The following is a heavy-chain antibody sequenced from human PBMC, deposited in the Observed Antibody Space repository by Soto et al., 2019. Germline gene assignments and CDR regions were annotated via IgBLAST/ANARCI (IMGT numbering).Heavy chain of an antibody. CDR2: IYHSGSA. D-gene: IGHD5-12*01. CDR1: GGSISSGGYS. Sequence: QLQLQESGSGLVKPSQTLSLTCAVSGGSISSGGYSWSWIRQPRGKGLEWIGYIYHSGSAYYNPSLKSRVTISVDRSKNQFSLKLSSVTAADTAVYYCARRRGFPYYYGMDVWAQGATVTVSS. J-gene: IGHJ6*02. CDR3: ARRRGFPYYYGMDV. V-gene: IGHV4-30-2*01.